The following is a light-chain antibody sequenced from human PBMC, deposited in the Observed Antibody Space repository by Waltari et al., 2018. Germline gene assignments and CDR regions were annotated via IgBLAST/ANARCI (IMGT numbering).Light chain of an antibody. J-gene: IGLJ2*01. Sequence: QSALTQPPSASGSPGQSVAISCTGTSSDVGDYVSWYQQHPGKAPKLMISEVTKRPSGGPDRFAGSKSGSTASLTVAGLQAEDEADYYCSSYAGNNNLVFGGGTKLTVL. CDR2: EVT. V-gene: IGLV2-8*01. CDR1: SSDVGDY. CDR3: SSYAGNNNLV.